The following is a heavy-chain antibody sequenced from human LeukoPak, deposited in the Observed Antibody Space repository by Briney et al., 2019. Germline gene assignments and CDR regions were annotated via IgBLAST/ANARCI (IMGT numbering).Heavy chain of an antibody. J-gene: IGHJ5*02. D-gene: IGHD6-13*01. CDR3: ARAYRSSWYANWFDP. CDR1: GGSISSYY. Sequence: TSETLSLTCTVSGGSISSYYWSWIRQPPGKGLEWIGYIYYSGSTNYNPSLKSRVTISVDTSKNQFSLKLSSVTAADTAVYFCARAYRSSWYANWFDPWGQGTLVTVSS. V-gene: IGHV4-59*08. CDR2: IYYSGST.